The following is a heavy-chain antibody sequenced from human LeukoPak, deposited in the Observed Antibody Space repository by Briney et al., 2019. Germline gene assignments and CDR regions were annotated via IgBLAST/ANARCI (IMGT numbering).Heavy chain of an antibody. D-gene: IGHD1-26*01. V-gene: IGHV1-18*01. Sequence: ASVKVSCKASGYTFSSYGISWVRQAPGQGLEWMGWISAYNGNTNYAQKLQGRVTMTTDTSTSTAYMEVRGLRSDDTAVYYCARSPVVGAHSPHFDYWGQGTLVTVSS. CDR2: ISAYNGNT. CDR1: GYTFSSYG. CDR3: ARSPVVGAHSPHFDY. J-gene: IGHJ4*02.